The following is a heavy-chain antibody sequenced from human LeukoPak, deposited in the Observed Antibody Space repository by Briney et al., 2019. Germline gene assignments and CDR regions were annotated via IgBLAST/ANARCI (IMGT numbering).Heavy chain of an antibody. J-gene: IGHJ3*02. CDR2: ISGSGGST. CDR3: ATVGAVVPAAREGDAFDI. D-gene: IGHD2-2*01. Sequence: GGSLRLSRAASGFTFSSYAMSWVRQAPGKGLECVSAISGSGGSTYYADSVTGRFTISRDNYKNTLYLQMNSLRAEDTAVYYCATVGAVVPAAREGDAFDIWGQGTMVTVSS. V-gene: IGHV3-23*01. CDR1: GFTFSSYA.